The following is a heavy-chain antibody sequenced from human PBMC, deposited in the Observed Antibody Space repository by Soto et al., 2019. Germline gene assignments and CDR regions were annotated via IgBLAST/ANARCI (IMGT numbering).Heavy chain of an antibody. V-gene: IGHV4-59*01. D-gene: IGHD6-13*01. CDR2: IYYSGST. J-gene: IGHJ5*02. CDR3: ARVGVYSSSWYDGDVDNWFDP. Sequence: PSETLSLTCTVSGGSISSYYWSWIRQPPGKGLEWIGYIYYSGSTNYNPSLKSRVTISVDTSKNQFSLKLSSVTAADTAVYYCARVGVYSSSWYDGDVDNWFDPWGQGTLVTVS. CDR1: GGSISSYY.